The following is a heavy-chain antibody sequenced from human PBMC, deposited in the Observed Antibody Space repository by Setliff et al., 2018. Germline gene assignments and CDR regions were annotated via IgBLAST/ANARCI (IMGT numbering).Heavy chain of an antibody. J-gene: IGHJ4*02. Sequence: ASVKVSCKASDYTFLSYGMSWVRQAPGQGFEWMGWISAYTGKTGYAQNFQGRITMTTDTSTSTAYMELRSLRSDDTAVYYCARAPRLEWILPTFDYWGQGTPVTVSS. D-gene: IGHD3-3*01. CDR3: ARAPRLEWILPTFDY. CDR1: DYTFLSYG. V-gene: IGHV1-18*01. CDR2: ISAYTGKT.